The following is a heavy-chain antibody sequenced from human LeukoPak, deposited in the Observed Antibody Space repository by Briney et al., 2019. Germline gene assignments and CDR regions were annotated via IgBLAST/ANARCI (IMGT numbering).Heavy chain of an antibody. Sequence: ASVKVSCKASGYTFTGYYKHWVRQAPGQGLEWMGWINPNSGGTNYAQKFQGRVTMTRDTSISTAYMELSRLRSDDTAVYYCARHPDIVVVPAAIWFDPWGQGTLVTVSS. CDR1: GYTFTGYY. J-gene: IGHJ5*02. V-gene: IGHV1-2*02. D-gene: IGHD2-2*02. CDR2: INPNSGGT. CDR3: ARHPDIVVVPAAIWFDP.